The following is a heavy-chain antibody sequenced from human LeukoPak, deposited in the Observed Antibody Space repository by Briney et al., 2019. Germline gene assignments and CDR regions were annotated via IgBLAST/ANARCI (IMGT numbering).Heavy chain of an antibody. V-gene: IGHV3-23*01. CDR3: AKRVPYSSSSVYFDF. D-gene: IGHD6-6*01. CDR2: ITDSGRST. Sequence: GGSLRLSCTASGFTFSRYDMSWARQAPGMRLEWVSSITDSGRSTYYADSVKGRFTISRDNSKNTLYLEMNSLRAEDTALYYCAKRVPYSSSSVYFDFWGRGTLVTVSS. CDR1: GFTFSRYD. J-gene: IGHJ4*02.